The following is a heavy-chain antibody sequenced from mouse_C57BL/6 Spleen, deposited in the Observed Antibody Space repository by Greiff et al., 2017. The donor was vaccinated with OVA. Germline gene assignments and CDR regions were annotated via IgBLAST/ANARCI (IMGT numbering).Heavy chain of an antibody. D-gene: IGHD2-1*01. CDR3: ARDHLLWAAMDY. CDR1: GFTFSDFY. V-gene: IGHV7-1*01. Sequence: EVMLVESGGGLVQSGRSLRLSCATSGFTFSDFYMEWVRQAPGKGLEWIAASRNKANDYTTEYSASVKGRFIVSRDTSQSILYLQMNALRAEDTAIDYCARDHLLWAAMDYWGQGTSVTVSS. J-gene: IGHJ4*01. CDR2: SRNKANDYTT.